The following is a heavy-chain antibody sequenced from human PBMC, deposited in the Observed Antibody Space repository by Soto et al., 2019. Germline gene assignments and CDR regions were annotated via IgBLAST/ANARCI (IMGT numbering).Heavy chain of an antibody. CDR1: GFTFSSYA. CDR2: ISGSGGST. V-gene: IGHV3-23*01. CDR3: AKGRSSGWYDRWD. D-gene: IGHD6-19*01. J-gene: IGHJ6*02. Sequence: EVQLLESGGGLIQPGGSLRLSCAASGFTFSSYAMSWVRQAPGKGLEWVSAISGSGGSTYYADSVKGRFTISRDNSQNTQYLQMNSLSAEDTAVYYCAKGRSSGWYDRWDWVQGATVTV.